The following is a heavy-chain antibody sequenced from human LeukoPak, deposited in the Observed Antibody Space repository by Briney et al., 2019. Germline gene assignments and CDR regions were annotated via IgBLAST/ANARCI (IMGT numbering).Heavy chain of an antibody. J-gene: IGHJ3*02. CDR3: ARDDYGDSVGGAFDI. Sequence: ASVKVSCKASGYTFTGYYMHWVRQAPGQGLEWMGWINPNSGGTNYAQKFQGRVTITRDTSISTAYMELSRLRSDDTAVYYCARDDYGDSVGGAFDIWGQGTMVTVSS. V-gene: IGHV1-2*02. D-gene: IGHD4-17*01. CDR1: GYTFTGYY. CDR2: INPNSGGT.